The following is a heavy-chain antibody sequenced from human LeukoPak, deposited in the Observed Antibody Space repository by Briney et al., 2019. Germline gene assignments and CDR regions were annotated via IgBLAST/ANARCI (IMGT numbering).Heavy chain of an antibody. CDR1: GYIFTTYA. CDR2: MNPNSGNT. Sequence: ASVKVSCKASGYIFTTYAMHWVRQAPGQRLEWMGWMNPNSGNTGYAQKFQGRVTMTRNTSISTAYMELSSLRSEDTAVYYCARGSPGLLRYYGMDVWGQGTTVTVSS. D-gene: IGHD3-16*01. CDR3: ARGSPGLLRYYGMDV. J-gene: IGHJ6*02. V-gene: IGHV1-8*02.